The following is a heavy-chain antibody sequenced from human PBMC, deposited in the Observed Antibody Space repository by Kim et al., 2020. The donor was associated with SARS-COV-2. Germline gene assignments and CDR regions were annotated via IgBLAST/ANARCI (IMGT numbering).Heavy chain of an antibody. CDR1: GFTFNTYG. CDR3: AKSFSGSYFGYAY. D-gene: IGHD1-26*01. V-gene: IGHV3-30*18. Sequence: GGSLRLSCAASGFTFNTYGMHWVRQAPGKGLEWVAVISDDGSNKYYADSVKGRFTISRDNSKNTLYLQMNSLRIEDTAVYYCAKSFSGSYFGYAYWGQGTLVTVS. J-gene: IGHJ4*02. CDR2: ISDDGSNK.